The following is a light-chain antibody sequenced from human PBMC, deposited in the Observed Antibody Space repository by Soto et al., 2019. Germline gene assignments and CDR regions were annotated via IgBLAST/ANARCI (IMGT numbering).Light chain of an antibody. CDR2: DVS. CDR3: CAYAGST. CDR1: SSDVGGYNY. V-gene: IGLV2-11*01. J-gene: IGLJ1*01. Sequence: QSALTQPRSVSGSPGQSVTISCTGTSSDVGGYNYVSWYQQHPGKAPKLMIYDVSKRPSGVPDRFSGSKSGNTASLTISGLQAEDEADYSCCAYAGSTFGTGTKVTVL.